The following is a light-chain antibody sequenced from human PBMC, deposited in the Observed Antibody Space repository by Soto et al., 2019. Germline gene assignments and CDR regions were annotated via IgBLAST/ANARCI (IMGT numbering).Light chain of an antibody. V-gene: IGKV1-27*01. CDR2: AAS. CDR1: QGISHY. J-gene: IGKJ3*01. Sequence: DIQMTQSPSSLSASVGDRVTITCRATQGISHYLAWYQQRPGRAPKLLIYAASTLHSGVPSRFSGSGSGTDFTLTISSLQPEDVGTYYYQKYDNVPFTLGPGTQVDLK. CDR3: QKYDNVPFT.